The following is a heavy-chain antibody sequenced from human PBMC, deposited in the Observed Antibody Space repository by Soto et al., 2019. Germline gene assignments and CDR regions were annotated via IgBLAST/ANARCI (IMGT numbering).Heavy chain of an antibody. CDR2: IITILVTP. CDR3: ARAAFRSGYYGYYYGMDV. J-gene: IGHJ6*02. Sequence: QVHLVQSGAAVKKPGSSVKVSCKASGGTFSTHAISWVRQAPGQGLEWLGGIITILVTPNYAHKFQGRVTASAGEYSSIAYMELSRLSSEDTALYYCARAAFRSGYYGYYYGMDVWGQGTAVTVSS. CDR1: GGTFSTHA. V-gene: IGHV1-69*01. D-gene: IGHD3-3*01.